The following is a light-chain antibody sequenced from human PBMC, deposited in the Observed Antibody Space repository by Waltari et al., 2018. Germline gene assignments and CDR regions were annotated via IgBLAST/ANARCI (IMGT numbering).Light chain of an antibody. J-gene: IGLJ3*02. CDR1: SSDVGGYTY. Sequence: QSALTQSASVSGSPGQSITISCTGTSSDVGGYTYVSWYQQHPGKVPKLVIFDVSNRPSGVSNRFSGSKSGNTASLTISGLQAEDESDYYCCSFTSRSTWVFGGGTKLTVL. V-gene: IGLV2-14*01. CDR2: DVS. CDR3: CSFTSRSTWV.